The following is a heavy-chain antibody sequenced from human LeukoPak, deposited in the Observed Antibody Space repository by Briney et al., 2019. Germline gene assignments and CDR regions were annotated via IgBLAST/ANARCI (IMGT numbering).Heavy chain of an antibody. CDR1: GYTFTGYY. Sequence: GASVKVSCKASGYTFTGYYMHWVRQAPGQGLEWMGWINPNSGGTNYAQKFQGRVTMTRDTSISTAYMELSRLTSDDTAVYYCARASMTIYYYYMDVWGKGTTVSVSS. V-gene: IGHV1-2*02. J-gene: IGHJ6*03. D-gene: IGHD3-3*01. CDR3: ARASMTIYYYYMDV. CDR2: INPNSGGT.